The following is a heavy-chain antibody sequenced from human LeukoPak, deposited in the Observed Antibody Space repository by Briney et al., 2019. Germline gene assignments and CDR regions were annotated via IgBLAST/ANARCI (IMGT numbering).Heavy chain of an antibody. CDR3: ARKPQYCSGGSCYSGNFDY. CDR2: ISISGGST. Sequence: GGSLRLSCAASGFTFSSYSMNWVRQAPGKGLEWVSDISISGGSTYYADSVKGRLTISRDNSKNTLYLQMNSLRAEDTAVYYCARKPQYCSGGSCYSGNFDYWGQGTLVTVSS. V-gene: IGHV3-23*01. CDR1: GFTFSSYS. J-gene: IGHJ4*02. D-gene: IGHD2-15*01.